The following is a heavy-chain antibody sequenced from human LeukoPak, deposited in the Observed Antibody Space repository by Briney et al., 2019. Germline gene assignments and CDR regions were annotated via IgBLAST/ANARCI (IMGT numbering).Heavy chain of an antibody. CDR1: GDSTSNFY. V-gene: IGHV4-59*03. Sequence: PSETLSLTCTVSGDSTSNFYWNWIRQSPGKGLEWIGNIHYSGSSVYNPSLKSRGTISIDTSRRQFFLKLNSVTAADTAVYFCALAPNSNWFDFWGPGTLVAVSS. J-gene: IGHJ5*01. CDR3: ALAPNSNWFDF. D-gene: IGHD2-8*01. CDR2: IHYSGSS.